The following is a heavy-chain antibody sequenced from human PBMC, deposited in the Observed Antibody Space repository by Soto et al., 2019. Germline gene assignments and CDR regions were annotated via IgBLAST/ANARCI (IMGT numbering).Heavy chain of an antibody. CDR3: AREGDYYYDSSGYSIFDY. D-gene: IGHD3-22*01. V-gene: IGHV3-48*03. CDR2: ISSSGSTI. Sequence: GGSLRLSCAASGFTFSSYEMNWVRQAPGKGLEWVSYISSSGSTIYYADSVKGRFTISRDNAKNSLYLQMNSLRAEDTAVYYCAREGDYYYDSSGYSIFDYWGQGTLVTVSS. J-gene: IGHJ4*02. CDR1: GFTFSSYE.